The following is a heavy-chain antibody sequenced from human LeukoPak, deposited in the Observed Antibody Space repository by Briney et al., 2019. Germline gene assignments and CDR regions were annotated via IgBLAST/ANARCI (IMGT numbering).Heavy chain of an antibody. V-gene: IGHV3-74*01. CDR3: TSGSYYNDY. CDR1: GFTFSSYW. J-gene: IGHJ4*02. CDR2: IKSDGSGI. Sequence: GGSLRLSCTASGFTFSSYWMHWIRQAPGTGLVWVSHIKSDGSGINYADSVKGRFTISRDNAKNTLYLQMNGLRAEDTAVYYCTSGSYYNDYWGQGTLVTVSS. D-gene: IGHD3-10*01.